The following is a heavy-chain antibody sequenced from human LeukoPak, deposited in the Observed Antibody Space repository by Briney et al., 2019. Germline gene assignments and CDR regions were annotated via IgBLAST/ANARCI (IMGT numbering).Heavy chain of an antibody. J-gene: IGHJ5*02. CDR2: IIPIFGTA. CDR1: GGTFSSYA. CDR3: AREGYYDSSGYYSSWFDP. Sequence: EASVKVSCKASGGTFSSYAISWVRQAPGQGLEWMGGIIPIFGTANYAQKFQGRVTITTDESTSTAYMELSSLRSEDTAVYYCAREGYYDSSGYYSSWFDPGGQGTLVTVSS. D-gene: IGHD3-22*01. V-gene: IGHV1-69*05.